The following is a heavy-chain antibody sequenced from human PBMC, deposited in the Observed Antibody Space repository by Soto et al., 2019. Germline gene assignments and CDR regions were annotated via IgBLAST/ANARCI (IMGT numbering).Heavy chain of an antibody. CDR1: GFTFSNAW. CDR3: TTGGILWFGEANFDY. Sequence: EVQLVESGGGLVKPGGSLRLSCAASGFTFSNAWMNWVRQAPGKGLEWVGRIKSKTDGGTTDYAAPVKGRFTISRDDSKNTLYLQMYSLKTEDTAVYYCTTGGILWFGEANFDYWGQGTLVTVSS. D-gene: IGHD3-10*01. V-gene: IGHV3-15*07. J-gene: IGHJ4*02. CDR2: IKSKTDGGTT.